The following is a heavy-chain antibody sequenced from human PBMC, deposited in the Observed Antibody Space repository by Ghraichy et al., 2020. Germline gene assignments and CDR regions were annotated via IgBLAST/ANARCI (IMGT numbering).Heavy chain of an antibody. CDR1: GGSITSYY. V-gene: IGHV4-59*01. CDR3: ARGPSYGDAFDI. J-gene: IGHJ3*02. D-gene: IGHD5-18*01. Sequence: SETLSLTCTVSGGSITSYYWSWIRQPPGKGLEWIGYIYYSGSTNYNPSLKSRVTISVDTSKNQFSLKLNSVTAADTAGYYCARGPSYGDAFDIWGQGTMVTVSS. CDR2: IYYSGST.